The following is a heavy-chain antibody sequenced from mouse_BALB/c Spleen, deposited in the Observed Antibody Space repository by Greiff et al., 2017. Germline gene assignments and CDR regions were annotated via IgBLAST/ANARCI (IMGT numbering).Heavy chain of an antibody. CDR2: ISSGSSTI. Sequence: EVKVVESGGGLVQPGGSRKLSCAASGFTFSSFGMHWVRQAPEKGLEWVAYISSGSSTIYYADTVKGRFTISRDNPKNTLFLQMTSLRSEDTAMYYCVYGSSFFAYWGQGTLVTVSA. CDR3: VYGSSFFAY. J-gene: IGHJ3*01. D-gene: IGHD1-1*01. CDR1: GFTFSSFG. V-gene: IGHV5-17*02.